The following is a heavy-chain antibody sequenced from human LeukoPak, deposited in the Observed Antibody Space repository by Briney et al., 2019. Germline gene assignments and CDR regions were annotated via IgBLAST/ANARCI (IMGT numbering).Heavy chain of an antibody. CDR1: GYTFTGYY. CDR2: INPNSGGT. V-gene: IGHV1-2*02. D-gene: IGHD3-10*01. J-gene: IGHJ1*01. Sequence: ASVKVSCKASGYTFTGYYMHWVRQAPGQGLEWMGWINPNSGGTNYEQKFQGRVTMTRDTSISTAYMELSRLRSDDTAVYYCANSTLGELSLAEYFQHWGQGTLVIVSS. CDR3: ANSTLGELSLAEYFQH.